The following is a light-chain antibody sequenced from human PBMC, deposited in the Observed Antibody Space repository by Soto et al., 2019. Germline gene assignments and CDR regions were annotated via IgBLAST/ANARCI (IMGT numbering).Light chain of an antibody. CDR1: QSISFW. CDR2: DAS. CDR3: QQYNSYSWT. Sequence: DIRMTQSPSTLSASVGDRVTIACRASQSISFWLAWYQQKPGKAPKLLIYDASSLESGVPSRFSGSGSGTEFTLTISSLQPDDFATYYCQQYNSYSWTFGQGTKVDNK. V-gene: IGKV1-5*01. J-gene: IGKJ1*01.